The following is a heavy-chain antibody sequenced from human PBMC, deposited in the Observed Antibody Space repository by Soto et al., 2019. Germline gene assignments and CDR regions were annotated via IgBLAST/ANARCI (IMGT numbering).Heavy chain of an antibody. V-gene: IGHV3-23*01. CDR3: AKDAVSRDGVWLAHV. CDR1: GFTFSDYA. D-gene: IGHD5-12*01. CDR2: LYGSGRGI. J-gene: IGHJ4*02. Sequence: EVQLLESGGHFVHPGGSLRLSCAASGFTFSDYAMIWIRQVPGKGLQWVSGLYGSGRGIHYAESVKGRFTISRDNSAYAVHLQMNNLRVEDSAIYYCAKDAVSRDGVWLAHVWGQGTVVTVSS.